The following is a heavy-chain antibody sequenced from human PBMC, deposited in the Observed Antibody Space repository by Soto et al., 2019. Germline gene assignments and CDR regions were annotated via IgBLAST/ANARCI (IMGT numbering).Heavy chain of an antibody. CDR1: GAYISGADSY. V-gene: IGHV4-31*11. D-gene: IGHD2-15*01. Sequence: QVHLQQSGPGLVKASETLSLSCVVSGAYISGADSYWFWIRKPPGKGLEWIGYIAYSWDTYSNPSLMRRVTISADGSENKLSRTFMAVTAADTAVYFWARDFGRSAIGPWGQGTSVTVAS. CDR3: ARDFGRSAIGP. CDR2: IAYSWDT. J-gene: IGHJ5*02.